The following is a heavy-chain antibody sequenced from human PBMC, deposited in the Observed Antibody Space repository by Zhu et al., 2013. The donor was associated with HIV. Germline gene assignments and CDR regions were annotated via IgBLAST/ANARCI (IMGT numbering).Heavy chain of an antibody. CDR2: ISAYTGKT. CDR3: ARVRGEGDGAYYYHYMDV. CDR1: GYTFTDYG. J-gene: IGHJ6*03. V-gene: IGHV1-18*01. D-gene: IGHD3-10*01. Sequence: QVQVVQSGAEVKKPGASVKVSCKASGYTFTDYGFSWVRQAPGQGLEWVGWISAYTGKTDSGQKFQGRLTMTTDTSTTTAYMELSRLRSDDTAVYYCARVRGEGDGAYYYHYMDVWGKGTTVTVSS.